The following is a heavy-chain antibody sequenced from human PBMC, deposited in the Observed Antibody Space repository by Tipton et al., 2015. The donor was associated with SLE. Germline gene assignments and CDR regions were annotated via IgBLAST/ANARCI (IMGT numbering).Heavy chain of an antibody. CDR2: IYSGGST. CDR1: GFTVSSNY. J-gene: IGHJ4*02. V-gene: IGHV3-53*04. CDR3: ARDLMDVWDY. Sequence: VQLVQSGGGLVQPGGSLRLSCAASGFTVSSNYMSWVRQAPGKGLEWVSVIYSGGSTYYADSVKGRFTTSRDNSRSTLYLQVNSLRAEDTAMYYCARDLMDVWDYWGQGTLVTVSS. D-gene: IGHD2-8*01.